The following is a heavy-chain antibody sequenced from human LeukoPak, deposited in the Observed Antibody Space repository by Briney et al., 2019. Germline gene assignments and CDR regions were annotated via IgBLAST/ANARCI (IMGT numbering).Heavy chain of an antibody. CDR2: IIPIFGTA. CDR1: GGTFSSYA. D-gene: IGHD6-6*01. J-gene: IGHJ4*02. Sequence: SVKVSCKASGGTFSSYAISWVRQAPGQGLEWMGGIIPIFGTANYAQKFQGRVTITADESTSTAYMELSSLRSEDTAVYYCARGYPRALAARPPYYFDYWGQGTLVTVSS. V-gene: IGHV1-69*13. CDR3: ARGYPRALAARPPYYFDY.